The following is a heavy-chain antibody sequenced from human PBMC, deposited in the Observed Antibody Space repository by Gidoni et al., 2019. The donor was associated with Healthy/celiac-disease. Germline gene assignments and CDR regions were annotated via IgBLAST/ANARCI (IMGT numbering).Heavy chain of an antibody. J-gene: IGHJ5*02. CDR3: ARGYYDFWSGQIWGWFDP. CDR2: IYTSGST. Sequence: QVQLQESGQGLVKPSQTLSLTCTVSGGSISRGRYYWSWIRRPAGKGLGWIGRIYTSGSTHSNPSLKSRVTMSVDTSKNQFSLKLSSVTAADTAVYYCARGYYDFWSGQIWGWFDPWGQGTLVTVSS. V-gene: IGHV4-61*02. CDR1: GGSISRGRYY. D-gene: IGHD3-3*01.